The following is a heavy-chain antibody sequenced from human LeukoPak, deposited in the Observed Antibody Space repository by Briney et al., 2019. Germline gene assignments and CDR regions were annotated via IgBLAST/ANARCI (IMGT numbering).Heavy chain of an antibody. J-gene: IGHJ4*02. D-gene: IGHD6-19*01. CDR3: ARVSQYSSGWYDY. Sequence: PSETLSLTCTVSGGSISTYYWSWIRQPPGKGLEWIGYIYYSGSTNYNPSLKSRVTISVDTSKNQFSLKLSSVTAADTAVYYCARVSQYSSGWYDYWGQGTLVTVSS. V-gene: IGHV4-59*01. CDR2: IYYSGST. CDR1: GGSISTYY.